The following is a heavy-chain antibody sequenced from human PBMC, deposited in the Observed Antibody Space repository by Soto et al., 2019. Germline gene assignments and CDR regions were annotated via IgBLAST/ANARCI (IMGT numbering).Heavy chain of an antibody. D-gene: IGHD3-3*01. Sequence: SETLSLTCAVYGGSFSGYYWSWIRQPPGKGLEWIGEINHSGSTNYNPSLKSRVTISVDTSKNQFSLKLSSVTAADTAVYYCARVGAYYDFWSGYYMPYNWFDPWGQGTLVTVSS. CDR3: ARVGAYYDFWSGYYMPYNWFDP. J-gene: IGHJ5*02. V-gene: IGHV4-34*01. CDR1: GGSFSGYY. CDR2: INHSGST.